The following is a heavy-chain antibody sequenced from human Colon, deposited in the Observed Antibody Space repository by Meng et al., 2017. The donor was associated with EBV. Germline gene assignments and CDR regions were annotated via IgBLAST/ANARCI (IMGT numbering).Heavy chain of an antibody. CDR3: ARAEYYNWFDP. CDR1: GGSMSSGDYF. D-gene: IGHD1-14*01. Sequence: QVQVQESGPGLVKPSXXLSLTCTVSGGSMSSGDYFWNWIRQPPGKGLEWIGYIYYSGNTYYNPSLKSRVTISIDTSKNQFSLKLSSVTAADTAVYYCARAEYYNWFDPWGQGTLVNVSS. J-gene: IGHJ5*02. CDR2: IYYSGNT. V-gene: IGHV4-30-4*01.